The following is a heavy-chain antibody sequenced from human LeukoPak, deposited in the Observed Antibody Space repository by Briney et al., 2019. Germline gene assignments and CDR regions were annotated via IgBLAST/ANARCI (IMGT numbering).Heavy chain of an antibody. CDR3: AKSADYDFWSGYSYYCDH. CDR1: DFTFRNYA. D-gene: IGHD3-3*01. J-gene: IGHJ4*02. CDR2: ISGSGGST. V-gene: IGHV3-23*01. Sequence: PGGSLRLSCAASDFTFRNYAMSWVRQAPGKGLEWVSGISGSGGSTYYADSVKGRLTISRDNSKNTLYLQMNSLRVEDTAVYYCAKSADYDFWSGYSYYCDHWGQGTLVTVSS.